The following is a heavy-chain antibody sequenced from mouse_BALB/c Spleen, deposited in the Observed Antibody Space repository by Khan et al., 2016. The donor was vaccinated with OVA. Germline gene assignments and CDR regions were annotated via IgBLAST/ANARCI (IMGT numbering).Heavy chain of an antibody. J-gene: IGHJ2*01. V-gene: IGHV3-2*02. Sequence: EVQLVETGPGLVKPSQSLSLTCTVTGYSITSGYAWNWIRQFPGNKLEWMGYISSSGGTSYNPSLKSRISFTRDTSKNQFFLQLNSVTTEDTATYYCARGNYYGYYFDYWGQGTPLTVSS. CDR2: ISSSGGT. D-gene: IGHD1-1*01. CDR1: GYSITSGYA. CDR3: ARGNYYGYYFDY.